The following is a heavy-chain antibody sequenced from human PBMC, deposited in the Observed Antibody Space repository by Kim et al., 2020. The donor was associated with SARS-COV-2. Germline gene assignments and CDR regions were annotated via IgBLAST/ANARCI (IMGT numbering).Heavy chain of an antibody. CDR2: IDAGDGGT. V-gene: IGHV1-3*01. Sequence: ASVKVSCKASGYTFTIYAIHWVRQAPGQRLEWMGWIDAGDGGTKYSQKFQDRVTFTRDTSANTAYMDLSSLRSEDTAVYYCARRCRGDNCRHADYAMDVWGQGTTVTVSS. J-gene: IGHJ6*02. CDR3: ARRCRGDNCRHADYAMDV. CDR1: GYTFTIYA. D-gene: IGHD2-15*01.